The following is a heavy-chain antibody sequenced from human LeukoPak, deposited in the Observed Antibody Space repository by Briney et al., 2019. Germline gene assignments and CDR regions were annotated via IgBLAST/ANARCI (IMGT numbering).Heavy chain of an antibody. CDR1: GYTFANYG. Sequence: ASVKVACKTSGYTFANYGMHWVRQAPRQSLEWMGWINTGNGNTKSSQKFQDRVALTRDTSASTAYMELNSLSSEDTAVYYWARVPLSDSSGHYYPHWGQGTLVTVSS. J-gene: IGHJ1*01. CDR3: ARVPLSDSSGHYYPH. V-gene: IGHV1-3*04. CDR2: INTGNGNT. D-gene: IGHD3-22*01.